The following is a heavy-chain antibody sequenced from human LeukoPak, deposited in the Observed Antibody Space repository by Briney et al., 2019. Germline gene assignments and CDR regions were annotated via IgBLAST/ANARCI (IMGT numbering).Heavy chain of an antibody. Sequence: SETLSLTCTVSGXSISSSSYYWGWICQPPGKGLEWIGSIYYSGSTYYNPSLKSRVTISVETSKNQFSLKLSSVTAADTAVYYCARIVVVTAISGYYFDYWGQGTLVTVSS. D-gene: IGHD2-21*02. J-gene: IGHJ4*02. CDR2: IYYSGST. CDR1: GXSISSSSYY. CDR3: ARIVVVTAISGYYFDY. V-gene: IGHV4-39*01.